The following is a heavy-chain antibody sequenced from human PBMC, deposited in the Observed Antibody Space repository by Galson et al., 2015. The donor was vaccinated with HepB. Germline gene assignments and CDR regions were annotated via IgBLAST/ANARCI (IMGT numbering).Heavy chain of an antibody. Sequence: SLRLSCAASGFTVSSNYMSWVRQAPGKGLEWVSGIYSGGSTYYAGSVKGRFTITSDNSKNTLYLQMNSLRAEDTAVYYCASDPRELPYYYYYGMDVWGKGTTVTVSS. CDR2: IYSGGST. J-gene: IGHJ6*04. CDR1: GFTVSSNY. D-gene: IGHD1-26*01. CDR3: ASDPRELPYYYYYGMDV. V-gene: IGHV3-66*01.